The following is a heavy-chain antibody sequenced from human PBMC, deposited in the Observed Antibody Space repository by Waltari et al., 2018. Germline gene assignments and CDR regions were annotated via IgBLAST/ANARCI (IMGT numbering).Heavy chain of an antibody. CDR3: TIAGTGGD. D-gene: IGHD6-13*01. CDR2: IRSKANSYAR. J-gene: IGHJ4*02. V-gene: IGHV3-73*01. Sequence: EVQLVESGGGLVQPGGSLKLSCAASGFTFSGSAMHWVRQASGQGLDWVGRIRSKANSYARAYAASVKGRFTISRDDSKNTPYLQMNSRKTEDTAVYYFTIAGTGGDWGQGTLVTVSS. CDR1: GFTFSGSA.